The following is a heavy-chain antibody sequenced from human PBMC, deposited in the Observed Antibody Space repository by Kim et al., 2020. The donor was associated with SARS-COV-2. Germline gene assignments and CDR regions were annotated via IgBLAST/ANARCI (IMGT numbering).Heavy chain of an antibody. J-gene: IGHJ6*02. CDR1: GGTFSSYA. Sequence: SVKVSCKASGGTFSSYAISWVRQAPGQGLEWMGRIIPILGIANYAQKFQGRVTITADKSTSTAYMELSSLRSEDTAVYYCASDGGSLSVTGYYGMDVWGQGTTVTVSS. CDR3: ASDGGSLSVTGYYGMDV. D-gene: IGHD2-21*02. V-gene: IGHV1-69*04. CDR2: IIPILGIA.